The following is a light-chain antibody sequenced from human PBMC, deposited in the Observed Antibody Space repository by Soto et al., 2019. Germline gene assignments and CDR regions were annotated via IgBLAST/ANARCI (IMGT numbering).Light chain of an antibody. CDR1: QSVGTS. Sequence: DIVLTQSPATLSLSPGDRATLSCRASQSVGTSLAWYKQQPGQAPRLLIHDAAYRASGIPERFRGSGSGTAFSLSISSREPDDFAVYYCQHRSSWPISFGRGTKVEV. CDR3: QHRSSWPIS. J-gene: IGKJ1*01. CDR2: DAA. V-gene: IGKV3-11*01.